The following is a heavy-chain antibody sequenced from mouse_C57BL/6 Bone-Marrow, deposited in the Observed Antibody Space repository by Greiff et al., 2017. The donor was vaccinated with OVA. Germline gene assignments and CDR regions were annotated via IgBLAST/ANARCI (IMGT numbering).Heavy chain of an antibody. CDR1: GYTFPSYG. J-gene: IGHJ2*01. CDR2: IYPRSGHT. Sequence: QVQLQQSGAELARPGASVKLSCKASGYTFPSYGISWVKQRTGQGLEWIGEIYPRSGHTYYNEKFKGKATLTADKSSSTEYMEIRSLTAEDAAVYCWARTYGYYVDYLDYWGQGTTLTVSS. V-gene: IGHV1-81*01. D-gene: IGHD2-3*01. CDR3: ARTYGYYVDYLDY.